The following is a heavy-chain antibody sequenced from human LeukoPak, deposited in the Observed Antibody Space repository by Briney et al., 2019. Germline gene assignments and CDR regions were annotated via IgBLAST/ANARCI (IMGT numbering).Heavy chain of an antibody. CDR3: ARAYYESSAYRHAVYFDY. D-gene: IGHD3-22*01. CDR1: GYTFNSSY. Sequence: ASVKVSCKASGYTFNSSYMHWVRQAPGQGLEWMGIINPSDDSTRYAQKFQGRVTMTKDTSTNTVYMHLSSLSSDDTAVYYCARAYYESSAYRHAVYFDYWGQGTLVTVSS. CDR2: INPSDDST. V-gene: IGHV1-46*02. J-gene: IGHJ4*02.